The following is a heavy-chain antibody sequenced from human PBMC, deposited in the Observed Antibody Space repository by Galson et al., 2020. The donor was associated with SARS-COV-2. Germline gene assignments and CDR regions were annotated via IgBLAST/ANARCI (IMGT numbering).Heavy chain of an antibody. V-gene: IGHV3-53*01. Sequence: GESLKISCAASGFTVSNNYMNWVRQAPGKGLAWVSIIYGDAYGDATTYYADSVKGRFTVSRDNSMNTVFLQMNNLRYEDTAVYYCARAWGYYLESRWDYWVQGSLVTVSS. CDR2: IYGDAYGDATT. J-gene: IGHJ4*02. CDR1: GFTVSNNY. CDR3: ARAWGYYLESRWDY. D-gene: IGHD3-22*01.